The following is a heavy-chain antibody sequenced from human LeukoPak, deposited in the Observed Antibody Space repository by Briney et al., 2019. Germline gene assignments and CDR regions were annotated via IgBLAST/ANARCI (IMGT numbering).Heavy chain of an antibody. Sequence: GGSLRLSCAASGFTFSSYGMHWVRQAPGKGLEWVAFIRYDGSNKYYADSVKGRFTISRDNFKNTLYLQMNSLRAEDTAVYYCAKETYYYGSGSYLGYWGQGTLVTVSS. J-gene: IGHJ4*02. CDR2: IRYDGSNK. D-gene: IGHD3-10*01. CDR1: GFTFSSYG. V-gene: IGHV3-30*02. CDR3: AKETYYYGSGSYLGY.